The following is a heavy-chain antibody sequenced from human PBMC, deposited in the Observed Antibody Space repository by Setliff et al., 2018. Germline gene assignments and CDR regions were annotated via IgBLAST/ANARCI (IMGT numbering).Heavy chain of an antibody. CDR2: INTNTGNP. Sequence: ASVKVSCKASGYTFTSYDVTWVRQAPGQGLEWMGWINTNTGNPTYAQGFTGRFVFSLDTSVSTAYLQISSLKAEDTAVYYCAREALYPESRTEDYWGQGTLVTVSS. CDR1: GYTFTSYD. D-gene: IGHD2-2*02. J-gene: IGHJ4*02. V-gene: IGHV7-4-1*02. CDR3: AREALYPESRTEDY.